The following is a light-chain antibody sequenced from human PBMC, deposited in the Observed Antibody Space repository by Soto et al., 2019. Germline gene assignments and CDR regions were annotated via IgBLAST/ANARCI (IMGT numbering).Light chain of an antibody. CDR3: LQDYNYPYT. V-gene: IGKV1-6*01. J-gene: IGKJ2*01. Sequence: AIQMTQSPSSLSASVGDRVTITCRTSQGIRNDLGWYQQKPGKAPKFLIYGASSLQSGVPSRFSGSGSGTDFTLTINSLQPEDFATYYCLQDYNYPYTFGQGTKLEIK. CDR2: GAS. CDR1: QGIRND.